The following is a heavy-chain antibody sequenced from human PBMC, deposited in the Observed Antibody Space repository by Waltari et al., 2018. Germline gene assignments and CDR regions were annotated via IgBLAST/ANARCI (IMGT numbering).Heavy chain of an antibody. CDR1: GGSISSSSYY. D-gene: IGHD6-19*01. V-gene: IGHV4-39*07. CDR2: IYYSGST. CDR3: ARDPVKWLVRGVPDY. J-gene: IGHJ4*02. Sequence: QLQLQESGPGLVKPSETLSLTCTVSGGSISSSSYYWGWIRQPPGKGLEWIGSIYYSGSTYYNPSLKSRVTISVDTSKNQFSLKLSSVTAADTAVYYCARDPVKWLVRGVPDYWGQGTLVTVSS.